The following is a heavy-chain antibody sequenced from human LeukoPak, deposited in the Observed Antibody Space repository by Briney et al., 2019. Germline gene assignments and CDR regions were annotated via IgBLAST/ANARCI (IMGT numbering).Heavy chain of an antibody. Sequence: GGSLRLSCAASGFTFSSYSMNWVRQAPGKGLEWVSSISSSSSYIYYADSVKGRFTISRDNAKNSLYLQMNSLRAEDTAVYYCARGSRELLAFDYWGQGTLVTVSS. V-gene: IGHV3-21*01. D-gene: IGHD1-26*01. J-gene: IGHJ4*02. CDR3: ARGSRELLAFDY. CDR2: ISSSSSYI. CDR1: GFTFSSYS.